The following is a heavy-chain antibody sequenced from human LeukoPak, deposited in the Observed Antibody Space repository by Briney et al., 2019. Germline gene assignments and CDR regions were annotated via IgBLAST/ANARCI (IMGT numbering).Heavy chain of an antibody. Sequence: ASVKVSCKASGHTFTSYGISWVRQAPGQGLEWMGWISAYNGNTNYAQKLQGRVTMTTDTSTSTAYMELRSLRSDDTAVYYCARDTELLWFGESPRGWFDPWGQGTLVTVSS. CDR2: ISAYNGNT. CDR3: ARDTELLWFGESPRGWFDP. J-gene: IGHJ5*02. V-gene: IGHV1-18*01. CDR1: GHTFTSYG. D-gene: IGHD3-10*01.